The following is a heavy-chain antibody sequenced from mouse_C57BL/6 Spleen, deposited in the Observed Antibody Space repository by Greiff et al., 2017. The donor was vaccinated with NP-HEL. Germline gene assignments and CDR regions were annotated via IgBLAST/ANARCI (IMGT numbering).Heavy chain of an antibody. D-gene: IGHD5-5*01. CDR3: ARSLLPTAMDY. V-gene: IGHV1-64*01. CDR2: IHPNSGST. CDR1: GYTFTSYW. J-gene: IGHJ4*01. Sequence: VQLQPGAELVKPGASVKLSCKASGYTFTSYWMHWVKQRPGQGLEWIGMIHPNSGSTNYNEKFKSKATLTVDKSSSTAYMQLSSLTSEDSAVYYCARSLLPTAMDYWGQGTSVTVSS.